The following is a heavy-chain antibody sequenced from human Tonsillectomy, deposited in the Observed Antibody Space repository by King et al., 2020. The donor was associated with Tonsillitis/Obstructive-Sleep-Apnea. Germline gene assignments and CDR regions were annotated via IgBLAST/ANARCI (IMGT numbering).Heavy chain of an antibody. J-gene: IGHJ3*02. D-gene: IGHD2-8*01. V-gene: IGHV3-48*03. CDR2: ISSSGRTI. CDR3: ARDHAAGPPMGSFDM. CDR1: GFTFSSYE. Sequence: VQLVESGGGLVQPGGSLRLSCAASGFTFSSYEMNWVRQAPGKGLEWVSYISSSGRTINYADSVKGRFNISRDNAKNSLYLQMNSLRSEDTDVYYCARDHAAGPPMGSFDMWRQGPMVTVSS.